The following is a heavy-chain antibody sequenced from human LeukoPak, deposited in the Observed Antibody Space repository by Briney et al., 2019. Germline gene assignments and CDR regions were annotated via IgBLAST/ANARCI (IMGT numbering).Heavy chain of an antibody. CDR1: GYSFIRYH. J-gene: IGHJ6*02. CDR2: LKLYDGSI. Sequence: ASVKVSCKASGYSFIRYHIHWVRQAPGQGLEWMGVLKLYDGSISHAQKFQGRVTMTSDTSTSTVYMELSSLRSEDTAVYYCASVYKHGMDVWGQGTTVTVSS. CDR3: ASVYKHGMDV. V-gene: IGHV1-46*01. D-gene: IGHD5-24*01.